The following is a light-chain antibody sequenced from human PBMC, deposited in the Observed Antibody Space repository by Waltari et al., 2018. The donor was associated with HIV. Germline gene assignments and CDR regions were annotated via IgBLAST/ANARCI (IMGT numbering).Light chain of an antibody. CDR1: RGDVGGHHS. V-gene: IGLV2-14*01. CDR2: EVS. Sequence: QSALTQPASVSGSPGQSITISCPGTRGDVGGHHSVSWYQHHPGKAPKLVIYEVSNRPSGVSNRFSGFKSANTASLTISGLQAEDEGDYYCSSYTSSRTWVFGGGTKLTVL. CDR3: SSYTSSRTWV. J-gene: IGLJ3*02.